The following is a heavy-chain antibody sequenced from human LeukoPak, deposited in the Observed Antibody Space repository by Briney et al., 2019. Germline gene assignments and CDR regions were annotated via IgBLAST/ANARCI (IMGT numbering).Heavy chain of an antibody. D-gene: IGHD5-12*01. Sequence: ASVKVSCKASGYTFTSYGISWVRQAPGQGLEWMGWISAYNGNTNYAHKLQGRVTMPTHTSRSTGYMELRSLRSDDAAVDYRARECSGYDWGQFDYWGQGTLVTVSS. CDR2: ISAYNGNT. CDR1: GYTFTSYG. V-gene: IGHV1-18*01. CDR3: ARECSGYDWGQFDY. J-gene: IGHJ4*02.